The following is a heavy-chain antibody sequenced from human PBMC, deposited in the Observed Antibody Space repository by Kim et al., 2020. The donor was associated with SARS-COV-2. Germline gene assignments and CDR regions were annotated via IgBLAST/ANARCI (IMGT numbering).Heavy chain of an antibody. J-gene: IGHJ4*02. CDR3: AMDIMDEGYPLDF. Sequence: GGSLRLSCAASGYTFSDAWMAWFRQAPGKGLEYVAHIKSWRDGQTEDYAAPVRGRFSISRDDSKNTLSLKMNSLKVEDTAVYYCAMDIMDEGYPLDFWGQGTQVTVSP. D-gene: IGHD2-2*03. V-gene: IGHV3-15*01. CDR2: IKSWRDGQTE. CDR1: GYTFSDAW.